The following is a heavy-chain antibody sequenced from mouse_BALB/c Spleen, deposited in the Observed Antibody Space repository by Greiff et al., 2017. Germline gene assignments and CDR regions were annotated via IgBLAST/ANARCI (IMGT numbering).Heavy chain of an antibody. D-gene: IGHD2-14*01. CDR1: GYTFTSYW. Sequence: VQLQQSGAELAKPGASVKMSCKASGYTFTSYWMHWVKQRPGQGLEWIGYINPSTGYTEYNQKFKDKATLTADKSSSTAYMQLSSLTSEDSAVYYCARYPYYRYDGNYYAMDYWGQGTSVTVSS. V-gene: IGHV1-7*01. CDR3: ARYPYYRYDGNYYAMDY. J-gene: IGHJ4*01. CDR2: INPSTGYT.